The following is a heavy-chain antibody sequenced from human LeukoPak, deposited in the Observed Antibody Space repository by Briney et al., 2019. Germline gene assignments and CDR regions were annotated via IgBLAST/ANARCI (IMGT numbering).Heavy chain of an antibody. CDR2: IIPILGIA. J-gene: IGHJ6*02. D-gene: IGHD4-17*01. Sequence: ASVKVSCKASGGTFSSYAISWVRQAPGQGLEWMGRIIPILGIANYAQKFQGRLTIPADKSTSTAYMELSSLRSEDTAVYYCAGSVTTSYYYYGMDVWGQGTTVTVSS. CDR1: GGTFSSYA. V-gene: IGHV1-69*04. CDR3: AGSVTTSYYYYGMDV.